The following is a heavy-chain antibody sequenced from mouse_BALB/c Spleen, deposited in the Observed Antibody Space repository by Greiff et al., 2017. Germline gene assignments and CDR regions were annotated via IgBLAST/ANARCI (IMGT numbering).Heavy chain of an antibody. CDR3: ARFSYDYDYYAMDY. V-gene: IGHV14-3*02. CDR1: GFNIKDTY. Sequence: VQLQQSGAELVKPGASVKLSCTASGFNIKDTYMHWVKQRPEQGLEWIGRIDPANGNTKYDPKFQGKATITADTSSNKAYLQLSSLTSEDTAVYYCARFSYDYDYYAMDYWGQGTSVTVSS. CDR2: IDPANGNT. J-gene: IGHJ4*01. D-gene: IGHD2-4*01.